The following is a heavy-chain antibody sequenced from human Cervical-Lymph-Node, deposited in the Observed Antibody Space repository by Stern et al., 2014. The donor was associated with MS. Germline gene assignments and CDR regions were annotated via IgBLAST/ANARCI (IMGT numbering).Heavy chain of an antibody. CDR3: AREGDYGDYEY. CDR2: IYYLGRT. D-gene: IGHD4-17*01. V-gene: IGHV4-31*02. Sequence: QLQLQESGPGLVKPSQTLSLTCNVSGGSVTSGGYYWHWIRQYPGKDLEWIGYIYYLGRTYYNPSLKGRVSISEDTSTNQVSLKVTSVTAADTAVYYCAREGDYGDYEYWGQGTLVTVSS. J-gene: IGHJ4*02. CDR1: GGSVTSGGYY.